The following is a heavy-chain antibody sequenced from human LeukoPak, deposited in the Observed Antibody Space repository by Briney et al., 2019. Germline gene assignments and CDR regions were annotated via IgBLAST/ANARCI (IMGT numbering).Heavy chain of an antibody. Sequence: GGSLRLSCAASGFTFSSYGMHWVRQAPGKGLERVAVISYDGSNKYYADSVKGRFTISGDNSKNTLYLQMNSLRAEDTAVYYCAKDRPRYYDILTGYYSYYYYYGMDVWGQGTTVTVSS. D-gene: IGHD3-9*01. V-gene: IGHV3-30*18. J-gene: IGHJ6*02. CDR1: GFTFSSYG. CDR2: ISYDGSNK. CDR3: AKDRPRYYDILTGYYSYYYYYGMDV.